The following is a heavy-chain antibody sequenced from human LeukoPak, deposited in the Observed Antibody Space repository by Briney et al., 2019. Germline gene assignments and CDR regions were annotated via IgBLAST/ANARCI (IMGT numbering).Heavy chain of an antibody. V-gene: IGHV4-59*01. CDR2: IYYSGST. Sequence: SETLSLTCTVSGGSISSYYWSWIRQPPGKGLERIGYIYYSGSTNYNPSLKSRVTISVATSTNQLSLKLSSVTAADTAVYYCAREGNDFWSGYWYYFDCWGQGTLVTVSS. D-gene: IGHD3-3*01. CDR3: AREGNDFWSGYWYYFDC. CDR1: GGSISSYY. J-gene: IGHJ4*02.